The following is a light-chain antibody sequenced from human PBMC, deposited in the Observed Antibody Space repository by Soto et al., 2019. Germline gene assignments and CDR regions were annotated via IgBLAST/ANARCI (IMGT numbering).Light chain of an antibody. V-gene: IGLV6-57*04. CDR2: DNN. Sequence: NFVLTQPHSVSESPGKTATFSCTRSSGSIARNYVHWYQQRPGGAPTNLIYDNNKRPSGVPDRFSGSIDSSSNSASLTISGLKTEDDADYYCQSYEITIVVFGGGTKLTVL. CDR1: SGSIARNY. CDR3: QSYEITIVV. J-gene: IGLJ3*02.